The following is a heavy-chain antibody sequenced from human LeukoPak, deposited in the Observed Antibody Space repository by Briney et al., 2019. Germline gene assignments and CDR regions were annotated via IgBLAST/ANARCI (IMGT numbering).Heavy chain of an antibody. CDR3: ARKSASGNYPLDY. CDR2: MSADSATT. V-gene: IGHV3-23*01. J-gene: IGHJ4*02. Sequence: GGSLRLSCAASGFTFSSYWMNWVRQAPGKGLEWVSVMSADSATTFYADSVKGRFTISRDNAKNTVFLQMSSLRAEDTALYYCARKSASGNYPLDYWGQGTLVTVSS. D-gene: IGHD3-10*01. CDR1: GFTFSSYW.